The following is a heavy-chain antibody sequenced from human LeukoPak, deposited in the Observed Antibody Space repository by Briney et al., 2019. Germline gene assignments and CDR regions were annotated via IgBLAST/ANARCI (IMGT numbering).Heavy chain of an antibody. CDR2: ISAYNGNT. CDR3: ARDSHCSGGSCYRRGAMDV. J-gene: IGHJ6*04. D-gene: IGHD2-15*01. V-gene: IGHV1-18*01. CDR1: GYTFTSYG. Sequence: ASVKVSCKASGYTFTSYGISWVRQAPGQGLGWIGWISAYNGNTNYAQKLQSRVTMTTGTATSTAYMELRSLRSDDTAVYYCARDSHCSGGSCYRRGAMDVWGKGTTVTVSS.